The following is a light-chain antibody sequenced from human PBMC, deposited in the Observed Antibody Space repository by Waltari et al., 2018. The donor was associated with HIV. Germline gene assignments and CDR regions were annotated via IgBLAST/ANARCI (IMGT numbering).Light chain of an antibody. J-gene: IGKJ2*01. CDR2: GAS. CDR1: RSLSGH. CDR3: QQYINPPYT. V-gene: IGKV3-15*01. Sequence: DILMPQSPLTLSVSPGNTASLSCRASRSLSGHLAWYQQKPGQAPRLLISGASSRATDIPARFSGTWSGTDYTLTISNQQSEDSAVYYCQQYINPPYTFGQGTKVEVK.